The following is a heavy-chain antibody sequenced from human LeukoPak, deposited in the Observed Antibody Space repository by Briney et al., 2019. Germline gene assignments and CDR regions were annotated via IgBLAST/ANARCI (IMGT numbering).Heavy chain of an antibody. V-gene: IGHV3-66*01. CDR3: ARDPSGSTSDNSFTLPKGMDV. CDR2: TYSGGNT. D-gene: IGHD5-12*01. J-gene: IGHJ6*02. Sequence: GGSLRLSCAASGFIVGSSYMSWVRQAPGKGLEWVSVTYSGGNTYYADSVKDRFIVSRDNSKNTVYLHMSSLTAADTALYYCARDPSGSTSDNSFTLPKGMDVWGQGTTVTVSS. CDR1: GFIVGSSY.